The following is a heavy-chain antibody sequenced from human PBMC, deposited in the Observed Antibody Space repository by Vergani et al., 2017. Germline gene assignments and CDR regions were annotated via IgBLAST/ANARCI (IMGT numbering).Heavy chain of an antibody. J-gene: IGHJ6*02. Sequence: QVQLVHSGAEVKKPGSSVKVPCKASGGTFSSYTISWVRQAPGQGLEWMGRIIPILGIANYAQKFQGRVTITADKSTSTAYMELSSLRSEDTAVYYCARDTDLGYGDYVDMVSCYYGMDVWGQGTTVTVSS. D-gene: IGHD4-17*01. CDR3: ARDTDLGYGDYVDMVSCYYGMDV. CDR2: IIPILGIA. V-gene: IGHV1-69*04. CDR1: GGTFSSYT.